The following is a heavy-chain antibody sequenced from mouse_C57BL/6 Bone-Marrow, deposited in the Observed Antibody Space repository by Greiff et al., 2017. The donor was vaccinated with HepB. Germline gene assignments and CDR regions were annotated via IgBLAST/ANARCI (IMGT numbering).Heavy chain of an antibody. D-gene: IGHD1-1*01. Sequence: QVQLQQSGAELVRPGTSVKVSCKASGYAFTNYLIEWVKQRPGQGLEWIGVINPGSGGTNYNEKFKGKATLTADKSSSTAYMQLSSLTSEDSAFYFCARKGDYYGSRSFAYWGQGTLVTVSA. V-gene: IGHV1-54*01. CDR1: GYAFTNYL. J-gene: IGHJ3*01. CDR3: ARKGDYYGSRSFAY. CDR2: INPGSGGT.